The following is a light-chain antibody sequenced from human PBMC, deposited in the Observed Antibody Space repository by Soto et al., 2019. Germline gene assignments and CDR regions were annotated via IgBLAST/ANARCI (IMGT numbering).Light chain of an antibody. CDR1: QSVRSSY. CDR2: GAS. Sequence: EIVLTQSPGTLSLSPGERATLSCRASQSVRSSYLAWYQQKPGQAPRLRIYGASSRATGIPDRSSGSGSGTDFSLTISRLEPEDFAVYYCQQYGSARTFGHGTKVEIK. CDR3: QQYGSART. V-gene: IGKV3-20*01. J-gene: IGKJ1*01.